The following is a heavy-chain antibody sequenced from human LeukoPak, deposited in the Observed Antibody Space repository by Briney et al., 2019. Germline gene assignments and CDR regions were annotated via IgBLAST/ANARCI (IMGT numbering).Heavy chain of an antibody. J-gene: IGHJ4*02. CDR1: GGSFSGYY. CDR2: IYYSGTT. V-gene: IGHV4-59*01. D-gene: IGHD3-16*02. CDR3: ARGDKRVTFGGVSVPFDY. Sequence: SETLSLTCAVYGGSFSGYYWSWIRQPPGKGLEWIGYIYYSGTTNYNPSLESRVTISVDTSKNQFSLKLTSVTPADTAVYYCARGDKRVTFGGVSVPFDYWGQGTLVIVSS.